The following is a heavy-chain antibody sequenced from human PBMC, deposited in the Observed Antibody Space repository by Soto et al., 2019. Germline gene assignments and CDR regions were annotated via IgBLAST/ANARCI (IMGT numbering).Heavy chain of an antibody. CDR1: GGTFSSYA. J-gene: IGHJ5*02. D-gene: IGHD6-13*01. CDR2: IIPIFGTA. Sequence: QVQLVQSGAEVKKPGSSVKVSCKASGGTFSSYAISWVRQAPGQGLEWMGGIIPIFGTANYAQKFQGRVTITADESTSTAYMELSSLRSEDTAVHYCAKDFRIAAAGTANNWFDPWGQGTLVTVSS. V-gene: IGHV1-69*01. CDR3: AKDFRIAAAGTANNWFDP.